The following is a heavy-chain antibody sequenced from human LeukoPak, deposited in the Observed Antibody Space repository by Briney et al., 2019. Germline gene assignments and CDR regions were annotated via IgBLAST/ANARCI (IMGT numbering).Heavy chain of an antibody. CDR2: ISNSGTNM. D-gene: IGHD4-17*01. CDR1: GFTLSDYY. J-gene: IGHJ6*03. CDR3: TRVYGDFGGHYFYYMDV. Sequence: TGGSLRLSCAASGFTLSDYYMSWIRQAPGKGLEWVSYISNSGTNMYYADSVKGRFTISRDNAKKSLSLQMNSLRAEDTAMYYCTRVYGDFGGHYFYYMDVWGTGTTVTISS. V-gene: IGHV3-11*01.